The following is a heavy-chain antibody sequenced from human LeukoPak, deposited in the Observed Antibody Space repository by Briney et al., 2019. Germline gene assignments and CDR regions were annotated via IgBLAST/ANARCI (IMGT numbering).Heavy chain of an antibody. V-gene: IGHV3-23*01. CDR3: AKDIVVVVAATCRFDY. J-gene: IGHJ4*02. Sequence: GGSLRLSCAASGFTFSSYAMSWVRQAPGKGLEWVSVISGSGGSTYYADPVKGRFTISRDNYKNTLYLQMNSLRVEDTAVYYCAKDIVVVVAATCRFDYWGQGTLVTVSS. CDR2: ISGSGGST. D-gene: IGHD2-15*01. CDR1: GFTFSSYA.